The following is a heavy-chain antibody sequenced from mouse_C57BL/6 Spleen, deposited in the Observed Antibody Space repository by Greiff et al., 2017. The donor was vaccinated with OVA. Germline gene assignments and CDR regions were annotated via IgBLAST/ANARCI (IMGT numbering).Heavy chain of an antibody. CDR1: GFTFSDYG. CDR2: ISSGSSTI. Sequence: EVKLVESGGGLVKPGGSLKLSCAASGFTFSDYGMHWVRQAPEKGLEWVAYISSGSSTIYYADTVKGRFTISRDNAKNTLFLQMTSLRSEDTAMYYCARKENYYGSSPFAYWGQGTLVTVSA. V-gene: IGHV5-17*01. J-gene: IGHJ3*01. D-gene: IGHD1-1*01. CDR3: ARKENYYGSSPFAY.